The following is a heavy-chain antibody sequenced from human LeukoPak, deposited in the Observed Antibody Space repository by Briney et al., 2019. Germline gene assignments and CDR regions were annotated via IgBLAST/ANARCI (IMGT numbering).Heavy chain of an antibody. J-gene: IGHJ4*02. CDR3: AGRGIAVAGGFDY. CDR2: IYYSGST. D-gene: IGHD6-19*01. V-gene: IGHV4-39*01. Sequence: PSETLSLTCTVSGGSISSSSDYWGWIRQPPGKGLEWIGSIYYSGSTYYNPSLKSRVTISVDTSKNQLSLKLSSVTAADTAVYYCAGRGIAVAGGFDYWGQGTLVTVSS. CDR1: GGSISSSSDY.